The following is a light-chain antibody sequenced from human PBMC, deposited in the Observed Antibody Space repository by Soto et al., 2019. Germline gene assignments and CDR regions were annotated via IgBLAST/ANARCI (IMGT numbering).Light chain of an antibody. CDR3: QXYYSTPLT. J-gene: IGKJ4*01. CDR2: WES. Sequence: DIVMTQSPYSLAVSLGERATINCKSSQSVLYSSNNKNYLAWYQQKPGQPPKMIIYWESTRESGVPDRFSGSGSGTDLTLTISRLQAEDVAVYYCQXYYSTPLTFGGGTKVDIK. V-gene: IGKV4-1*01. CDR1: QSVLYSSNNKNY.